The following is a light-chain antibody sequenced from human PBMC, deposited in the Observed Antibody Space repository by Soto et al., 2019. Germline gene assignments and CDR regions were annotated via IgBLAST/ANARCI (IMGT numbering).Light chain of an antibody. CDR1: QSVDNNY. J-gene: IGKJ1*01. CDR3: QQYDISWT. V-gene: IGKV3-20*01. Sequence: EIVLTPSPGTLSLSPGERATLSCRASQSVDNNYLAWYQQKPGQAPRLLTYGASSRATGIPDRFSGSGSGTDFTLTISRLEPEDFAVYYCQQYDISWTFCQGSNV. CDR2: GAS.